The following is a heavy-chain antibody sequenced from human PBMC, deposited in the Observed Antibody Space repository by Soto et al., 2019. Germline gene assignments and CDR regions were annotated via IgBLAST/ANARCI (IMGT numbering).Heavy chain of an antibody. CDR1: GSSFSGYY. CDR3: ARVGPGYDFWSRLFFRYYMDV. D-gene: IGHD3-3*01. V-gene: IGHV4-34*01. CDR2: INHSGST. J-gene: IGHJ6*03. Sequence: SETLSLTCAVYGSSFSGYYWSWIRQPPGKGLEWIGEINHSGSTNYNPSLKSRVTISVDTSKSQFSLKLSSVTAADTAVYYCARVGPGYDFWSRLFFRYYMDVWGNGTSVTLSS.